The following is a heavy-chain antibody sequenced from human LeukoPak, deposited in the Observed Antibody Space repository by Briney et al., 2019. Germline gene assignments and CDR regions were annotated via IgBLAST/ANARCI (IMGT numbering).Heavy chain of an antibody. CDR1: GGSISSGSYY. D-gene: IGHD3-22*01. J-gene: IGHJ3*02. CDR3: ASLGGYYESSGYSQLDAFDI. CDR2: VHHSGTA. V-gene: IGHV4-61*01. Sequence: ETLSLTCNVSGGSISSGSYYWSWIRQPPGKGLEWIGYVHHSGTANYNPSLMSRVNISIDTSEYRLSLKLSSVTAADTALYYCASLGGYYESSGYSQLDAFDIWGQGTVVTVSS.